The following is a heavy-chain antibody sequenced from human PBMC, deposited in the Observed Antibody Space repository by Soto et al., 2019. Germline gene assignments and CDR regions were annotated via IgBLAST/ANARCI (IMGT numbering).Heavy chain of an antibody. Sequence: SETLSLTCTVSGGSISSYYWSWIRQPAGKGLEWIGRIYTSGSTNYNPSLKSRVTMSVDTSKNQLSLKLSSVTAADTAVYYCARAIAAAGTLWFDPWGQGTLVTVSS. CDR2: IYTSGST. D-gene: IGHD6-13*01. CDR3: ARAIAAAGTLWFDP. CDR1: GGSISSYY. J-gene: IGHJ5*02. V-gene: IGHV4-4*07.